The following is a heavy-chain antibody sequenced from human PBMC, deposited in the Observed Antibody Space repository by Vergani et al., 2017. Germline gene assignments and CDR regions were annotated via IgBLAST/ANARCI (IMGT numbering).Heavy chain of an antibody. D-gene: IGHD2-15*01. CDR3: TRSVCSGTTCYGHYFDL. CDR2: IKSDGRT. Sequence: VESLESGGGLAQPGGSLRVSCSASGFRVTTYYMSWVRQAPGKGLEWVSVIKSDGRTSYAESVRGRFTISRDTSRNAVYLQMNILRVEDTGVYYCTRSVCSGTTCYGHYFDLWGHGILFTVSS. J-gene: IGHJ4*01. V-gene: IGHV3-66*02. CDR1: GFRVTTYY.